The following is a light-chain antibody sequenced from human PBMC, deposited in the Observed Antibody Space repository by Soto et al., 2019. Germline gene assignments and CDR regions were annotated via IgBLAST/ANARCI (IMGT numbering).Light chain of an antibody. Sequence: QTALTQPASVCGSPGQSITISCTGTSSDVGGYNYVSWYQQHPGKAPKLMIYDVSNRPSGVSNRFSGSKSGNTASLTISGLQAEDEADYYCSSYTSSSTPYVVFGGGTQLTVL. V-gene: IGLV2-14*01. J-gene: IGLJ2*01. CDR1: SSDVGGYNY. CDR3: SSYTSSSTPYVV. CDR2: DVS.